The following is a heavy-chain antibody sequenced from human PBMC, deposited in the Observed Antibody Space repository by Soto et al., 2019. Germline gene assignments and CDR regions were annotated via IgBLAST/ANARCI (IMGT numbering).Heavy chain of an antibody. CDR3: AKGRSSTSSYSCY. CDR1: GFPLSSYA. V-gene: IGHV3-23*01. D-gene: IGHD2-2*01. J-gene: IGHJ4*02. CDR2: ISGSGGST. Sequence: PGGSLRLSCAASGFPLSSYAMSWVRQAPGKGLEWVSAISGSGGSTYYADSVKGRFTISRDNSKNTLYLQMNSLRAEDTAVYYCAKGRSSTSSYSCYWGQGTLVTVSS.